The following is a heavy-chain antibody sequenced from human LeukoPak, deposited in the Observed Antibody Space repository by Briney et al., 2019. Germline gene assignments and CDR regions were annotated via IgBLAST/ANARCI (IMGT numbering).Heavy chain of an antibody. J-gene: IGHJ4*02. CDR2: IRYDGSNK. CDR1: GFTFSSYG. CDR3: EKDRPYSGSYWGGYYFDY. V-gene: IGHV3-30*02. D-gene: IGHD1-26*01. Sequence: GGSLRLSCAASGFTFSSYGVHWVRQAPGKGLEWVAFIRYDGSNKYYADSVKGRFTISRDNSKNTLYLQMNSLRAEDTAVYYCEKDRPYSGSYWGGYYFDYWGQGTLVTVSS.